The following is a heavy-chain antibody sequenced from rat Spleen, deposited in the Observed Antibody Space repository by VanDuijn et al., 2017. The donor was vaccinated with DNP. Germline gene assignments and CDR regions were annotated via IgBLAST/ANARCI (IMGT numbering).Heavy chain of an antibody. CDR3: TTDFERGY. V-gene: IGHV5-46*01. CDR1: GFTFSDYV. D-gene: IGHD1-11*01. J-gene: IGHJ2*01. Sequence: EVQLVESGGGLVQPGRSMKLSCATSGFTFSDYVMAWVRQAPKKGLEWVATISPSGGSTYYRDSVKGRFTISRDDAKSTLYLQMNSLRSEDTATYYCTTDFERGYWGQGVTVTVSS. CDR2: ISPSGGST.